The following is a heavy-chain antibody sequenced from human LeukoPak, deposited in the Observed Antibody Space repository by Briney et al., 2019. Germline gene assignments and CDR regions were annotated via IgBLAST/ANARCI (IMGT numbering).Heavy chain of an antibody. CDR1: GYTFTSYY. Sequence: ASVKVSCKASGYTFTSYYITWVRQAPGQGLEWMGWISAYNGNTNYAQKLQGRVTMTTDTSTSTAYMELRSLRSDDTAVYYCARSTYYDILTGYPQFDYWGQGTLVTVSS. CDR2: ISAYNGNT. V-gene: IGHV1-18*01. J-gene: IGHJ4*02. D-gene: IGHD3-9*01. CDR3: ARSTYYDILTGYPQFDY.